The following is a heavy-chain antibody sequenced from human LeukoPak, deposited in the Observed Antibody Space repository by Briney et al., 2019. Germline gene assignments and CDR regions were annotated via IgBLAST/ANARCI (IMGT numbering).Heavy chain of an antibody. J-gene: IGHJ4*02. Sequence: SETMSLTCAVYGGSFGGYYWSWIRQPPGKGLEWIGEINHSGSTNYNPSLKSRVTISVDTSKNQFSLKLSSVTAADTAVYYCARVVPAAIPDYWGQGTLVTVSS. V-gene: IGHV4-34*01. CDR3: ARVVPAAIPDY. CDR1: GGSFGGYY. D-gene: IGHD2-2*02. CDR2: INHSGST.